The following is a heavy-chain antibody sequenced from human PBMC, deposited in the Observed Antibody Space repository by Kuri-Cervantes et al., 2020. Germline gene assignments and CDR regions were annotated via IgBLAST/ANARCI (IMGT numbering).Heavy chain of an antibody. D-gene: IGHD4-23*01. CDR2: IIPIFGTA. V-gene: IGHV1-69*13. CDR3: AKDPLAYGGHYFDY. Sequence: SVKVSCKASGGTFSSYAISWVRQAPGQGLEWMGGIIPIFGTANYAQKFQGRVTITADESTSTAYMELSSLRSEDTAVYYCAKDPLAYGGHYFDYWGQGTLVTVSS. J-gene: IGHJ4*02. CDR1: GGTFSSYA.